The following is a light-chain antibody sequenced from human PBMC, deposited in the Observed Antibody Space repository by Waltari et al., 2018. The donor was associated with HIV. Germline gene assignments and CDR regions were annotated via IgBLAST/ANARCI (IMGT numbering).Light chain of an antibody. CDR3: AAWDDSLNAV. V-gene: IGLV1-44*01. J-gene: IGLJ2*01. Sequence: QSVLTQPPSASGTPGQRVTISCSGSNSNIATNTLTWYQQLPGPAPNLLIYSNSRRPSGVPDRFSGSKSGTSASLAISGLQSEDEADYYCAAWDDSLNAVFGGGTKLTVL. CDR2: SNS. CDR1: NSNIATNT.